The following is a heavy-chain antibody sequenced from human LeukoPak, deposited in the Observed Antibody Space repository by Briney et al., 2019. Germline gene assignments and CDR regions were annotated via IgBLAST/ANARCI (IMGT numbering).Heavy chain of an antibody. CDR3: AKDTYYYDSSGYYRGMDY. J-gene: IGHJ4*02. D-gene: IGHD3-22*01. Sequence: GRSLRLSCAASGFTFSSYGMHWVRQAPGKGLEWVAVISYDGSNKYYADSVKGRFTISRDNSKNTPYLQMNSLRAEDTAVYYCAKDTYYYDSSGYYRGMDYWGQGTLVTVSS. CDR1: GFTFSSYG. CDR2: ISYDGSNK. V-gene: IGHV3-30*18.